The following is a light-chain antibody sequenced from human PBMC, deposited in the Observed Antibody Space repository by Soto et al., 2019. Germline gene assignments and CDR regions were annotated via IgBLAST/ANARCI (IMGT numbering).Light chain of an antibody. CDR2: CAS. CDR1: QSVTSNY. CDR3: QRCGGPSCT. J-gene: IGKJ1*01. V-gene: IGKV3-20*01. Sequence: EIVWTQSPGTLSLSPRERATLSGTASQSVTSNYLAWYQQKPGQAPRILIFCASSRATGFTDKFSGSGSGTDFTLAIGRLEPDDFAVYYCQRCGGPSCTFRQGTRVEIK.